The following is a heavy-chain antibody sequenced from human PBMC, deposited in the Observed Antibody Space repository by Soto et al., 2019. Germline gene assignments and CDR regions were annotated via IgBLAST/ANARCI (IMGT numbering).Heavy chain of an antibody. D-gene: IGHD2-15*01. CDR1: GGSFSGYY. CDR2: INHSGST. CDR3: ARGLEIPLTYCSGGSCYFDY. V-gene: IGHV4-34*01. J-gene: IGHJ4*02. Sequence: SETLSLTCAVYGGSFSGYYWSWIRQPPGKGLEWIGEINHSGSTNYNPSLKSRVTISVDTSKNQFSLKLSSVTAADTAVYYCARGLEIPLTYCSGGSCYFDYWGQGTLVTVSS.